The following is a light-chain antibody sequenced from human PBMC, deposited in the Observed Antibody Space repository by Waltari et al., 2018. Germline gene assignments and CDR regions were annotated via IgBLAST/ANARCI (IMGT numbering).Light chain of an antibody. V-gene: IGKV4-1*01. Sequence: DIVLTQSPDPLAVSLGERATITCKSSQSVLYSSTNKNYLAWYQQKPGQPPKLLIYWASTRESGVPDRFSGSVSGADFTLTISSLQAEDVAVYYCQQYYSTPPITFGQGTRLEIK. CDR1: QSVLYSSTNKNY. CDR2: WAS. J-gene: IGKJ5*01. CDR3: QQYYSTPPIT.